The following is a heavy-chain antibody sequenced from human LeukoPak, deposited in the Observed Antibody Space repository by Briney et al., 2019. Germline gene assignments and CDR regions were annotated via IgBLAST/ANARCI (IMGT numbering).Heavy chain of an antibody. Sequence: GGSLRLSCAASGFTFSSYWMSWVRQAPGKGLEWVANIKQDGSEKYYVDSVKGRFTISRDNAKNSLYLQMNSLRAEDTAVYYCARGEVDDYGDYYYYYGMDVWGQGPRSPSP. CDR2: IKQDGSEK. CDR1: GFTFSSYW. D-gene: IGHD4-17*01. J-gene: IGHJ6*02. V-gene: IGHV3-7*01. CDR3: ARGEVDDYGDYYYYYGMDV.